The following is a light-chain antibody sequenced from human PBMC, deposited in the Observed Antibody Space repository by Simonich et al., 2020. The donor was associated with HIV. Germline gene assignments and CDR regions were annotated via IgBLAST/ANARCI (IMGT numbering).Light chain of an antibody. Sequence: DIVMTQSPDSLAVSLGERATINCKSSQSVLHSSNNKNYLVWYQQKPGQPPKLLIYWASTRESGVPDRFIGSGSGTDFTLTISSLQAEDVAVYYCQQYYSTPRTFGQGTKVEIK. J-gene: IGKJ1*01. CDR2: WAS. V-gene: IGKV4-1*01. CDR1: QSVLHSSNNKNY. CDR3: QQYYSTPRT.